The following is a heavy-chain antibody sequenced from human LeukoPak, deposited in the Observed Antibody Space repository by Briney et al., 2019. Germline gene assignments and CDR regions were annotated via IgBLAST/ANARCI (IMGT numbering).Heavy chain of an antibody. Sequence: ASVKVSCKVSGYTLTELSMHWVRQAPGKGLEWMGGFDPEDGETIYAQKFQGRVTMTEDTSTDTAYMELSSLRSEDTAVYYCAMGVATIYDYFDYWAREPWSPSPQ. D-gene: IGHD5-12*01. CDR3: AMGVATIYDYFDY. V-gene: IGHV1-24*01. CDR1: GYTLTELS. CDR2: FDPEDGET. J-gene: IGHJ4*02.